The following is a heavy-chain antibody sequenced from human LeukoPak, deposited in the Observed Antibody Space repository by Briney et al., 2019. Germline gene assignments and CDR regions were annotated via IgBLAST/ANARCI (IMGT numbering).Heavy chain of an antibody. J-gene: IGHJ4*02. CDR3: AGLRLGELSSNTPFDY. Sequence: GESLKISCKGSGYSFTSYWIGWVRQMPGKGLEWMGIIYPGDSDTRYSPSFQGQVTISADKSISTAYLQWSSLKASDTAMYYCAGLRLGELSSNTPFDYWGQGTLVTVSS. CDR1: GYSFTSYW. D-gene: IGHD3-16*02. V-gene: IGHV5-51*01. CDR2: IYPGDSDT.